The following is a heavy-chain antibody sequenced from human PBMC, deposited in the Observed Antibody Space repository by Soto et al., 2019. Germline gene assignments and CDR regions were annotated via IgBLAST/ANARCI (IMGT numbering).Heavy chain of an antibody. J-gene: IGHJ5*02. Sequence: QVHLQESGPGLVKPSETLSLTCTVSGDSISSLYWSWIRQPPGKGLEWIGYLYYSGSTSYNPSLKSRVTISVDTSKNQFSLKLSSVTAADTAVYYCAIASLDCRSGSCFARWFDPWGQGTLVTVSS. D-gene: IGHD2-2*01. V-gene: IGHV4-59*11. CDR2: LYYSGST. CDR1: GDSISSLY. CDR3: AIASLDCRSGSCFARWFDP.